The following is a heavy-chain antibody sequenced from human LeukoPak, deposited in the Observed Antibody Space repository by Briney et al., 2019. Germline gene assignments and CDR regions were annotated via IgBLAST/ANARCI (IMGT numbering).Heavy chain of an antibody. V-gene: IGHV3-23*01. J-gene: IGHJ4*02. D-gene: IGHD3-10*01. Sequence: GGXLRLSCAASGFTFSSYAMCWVRQAPGKGLEWVSAISGSGGSTYYAESVKGRVTISRHNSKNTLYLQMNSLRAEDPAVYYCAKDAMVLGVIFHFYYWGQGTLVTVSS. CDR2: ISGSGGST. CDR3: AKDAMVLGVIFHFYY. CDR1: GFTFSSYA.